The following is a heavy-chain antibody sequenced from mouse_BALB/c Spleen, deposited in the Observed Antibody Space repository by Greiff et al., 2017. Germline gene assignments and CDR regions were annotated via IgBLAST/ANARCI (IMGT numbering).Heavy chain of an antibody. Sequence: EVKLMESGGGLVKLGGSLKLSCAASGFTFSSYYMSWVRQTPEKRLELVAAINSNGGSTYYPDTVKGRFTISRDNAKNTLYLQMSSLKSEDTALYYCARHYYGSTLYYAMDYWGQGTSVTVSS. CDR1: GFTFSSYY. CDR3: ARHYYGSTLYYAMDY. CDR2: INSNGGST. J-gene: IGHJ4*01. D-gene: IGHD1-1*01. V-gene: IGHV5-6-2*01.